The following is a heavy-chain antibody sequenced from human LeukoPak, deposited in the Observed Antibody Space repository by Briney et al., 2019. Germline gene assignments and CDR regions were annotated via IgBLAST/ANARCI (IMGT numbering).Heavy chain of an antibody. Sequence: SGPTLVNPTQTLTLTCTFSGFSLSTSGMCVSWIRQPPGKALEWLARIDWDDDKYYSTSLKTRLTISKDTSKNQVVLTMTNMDPVDKATYYCARSTYYYDSSGYLNDYWGQGTLVTVSS. CDR2: IDWDDDK. CDR1: GFSLSTSGMC. V-gene: IGHV2-70*11. J-gene: IGHJ4*02. CDR3: ARSTYYYDSSGYLNDY. D-gene: IGHD3-22*01.